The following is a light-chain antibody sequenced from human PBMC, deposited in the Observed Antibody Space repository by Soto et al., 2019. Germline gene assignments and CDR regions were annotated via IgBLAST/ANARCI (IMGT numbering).Light chain of an antibody. CDR1: QSIGRS. CDR3: QQRTNWPDT. Sequence: EIVMTKSPATVSVYTGERATLSCRASQSIGRSLAWYQQKPGQAPRLLIYGSSNRATGIPARFSGSGSGTDFTLTISSLEPEDFAVYYWQQRTNWPDTFGQGTRLEI. CDR2: GSS. V-gene: IGKV3-11*01. J-gene: IGKJ5*01.